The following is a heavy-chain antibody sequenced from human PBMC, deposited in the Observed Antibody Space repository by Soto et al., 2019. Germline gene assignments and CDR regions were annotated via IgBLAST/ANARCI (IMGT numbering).Heavy chain of an antibody. CDR3: AKDKENYGMDV. Sequence: QVQLVESGGGVVQPGRSLRLSCAASGFTFSSYGMHWVRQAPGKGLEWVVVISYDGSNKYYADSVKGRFTISRDNSKNTLYLQMNSLRAEDTAVYYCAKDKENYGMDVWGQGTTVTVSS. V-gene: IGHV3-30*18. CDR1: GFTFSSYG. CDR2: ISYDGSNK. J-gene: IGHJ6*02.